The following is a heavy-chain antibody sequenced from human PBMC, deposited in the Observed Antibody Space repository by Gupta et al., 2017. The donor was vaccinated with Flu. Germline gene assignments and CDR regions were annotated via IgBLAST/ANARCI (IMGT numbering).Heavy chain of an antibody. CDR1: GFTFSDYW. V-gene: IGHV3-74*01. Sequence: VQLVESGGGLVQPGGSLSLPCSASGFTFSDYWMHWVRQAPGKGLEWVSRRQSDGTTTTYADVVKGRFTISRNNAKNTLYLQLNGLRAEETAVYYCEADGDRRCDYYAIDNWGQGTMVTVSS. D-gene: IGHD3-22*01. J-gene: IGHJ3*02. CDR3: EADGDRRCDYYAIDN. CDR2: RQSDGTTT.